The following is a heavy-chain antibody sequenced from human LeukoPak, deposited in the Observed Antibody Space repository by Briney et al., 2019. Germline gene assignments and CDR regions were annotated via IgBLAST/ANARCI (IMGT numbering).Heavy chain of an antibody. D-gene: IGHD3-22*01. CDR2: INPNGGGT. V-gene: IGHV1-2*06. CDR3: ARSRAYYYDSSGYYYDY. CDR1: GYTFTGYY. J-gene: IGHJ4*02. Sequence: ASVKVSCKASGYTFTGYYMHWVRQAPGQGLEWMGRINPNGGGTNYAQKFQGRVTMTRDTSISTAYMELSRLRSDDTAVYYCARSRAYYYDSSGYYYDYWGQGTLVTVSS.